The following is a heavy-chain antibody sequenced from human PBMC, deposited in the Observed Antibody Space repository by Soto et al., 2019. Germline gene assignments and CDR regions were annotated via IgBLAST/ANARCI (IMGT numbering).Heavy chain of an antibody. CDR3: ARPGVVGATLTDYYYYGMDV. CDR1: GGTFSSYA. Sequence: GASVKVSCKASGGTFSSYAISWVRQAPGQGLEWMGGIIPIFGTANYAQKFQGRVTITADESTSTAYMELSSLRSEDTAVYYCARPGVVGATLTDYYYYGMDVWGQGTTVTVSS. V-gene: IGHV1-69*13. J-gene: IGHJ6*02. D-gene: IGHD1-26*01. CDR2: IIPIFGTA.